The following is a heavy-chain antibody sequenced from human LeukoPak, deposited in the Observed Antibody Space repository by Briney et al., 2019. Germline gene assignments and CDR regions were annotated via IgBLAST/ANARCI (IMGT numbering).Heavy chain of an antibody. CDR3: AREMANLGITMIVVVPNAFDI. J-gene: IGHJ3*02. D-gene: IGHD3-22*01. Sequence: GGSLRLSCAASGFTFSSYDMHWVRQATGKGLEWVSAIGTAGDTYYPGSVKGRFTISRENAKNSLYLQMNSLRAEDTAVYYCAREMANLGITMIVVVPNAFDIWGQGTMVTVSS. CDR1: GFTFSSYD. V-gene: IGHV3-13*01. CDR2: IGTAGDT.